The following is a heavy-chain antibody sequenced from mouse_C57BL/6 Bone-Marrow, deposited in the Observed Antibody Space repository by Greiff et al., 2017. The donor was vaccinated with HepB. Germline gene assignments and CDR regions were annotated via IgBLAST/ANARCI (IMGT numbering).Heavy chain of an antibody. J-gene: IGHJ3*01. Sequence: QVQLLQPGAELVKPGASVKLSCKASGYTFTSYWLHWVKQRPERGLMWIGRIDPNSGGTKYNEKFKSKATLTVDKPSSTAYMAVSSLTSEDSAVYECARGFYREFAYWGQGILVTVSA. CDR2: IDPNSGGT. D-gene: IGHD2-12*01. V-gene: IGHV1-72*01. CDR1: GYTFTSYW. CDR3: ARGFYREFAY.